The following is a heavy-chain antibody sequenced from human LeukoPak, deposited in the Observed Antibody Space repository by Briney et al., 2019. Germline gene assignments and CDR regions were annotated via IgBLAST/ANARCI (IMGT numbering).Heavy chain of an antibody. J-gene: IGHJ4*02. CDR3: AKDRTRQAY. CDR1: GFTFSNYW. D-gene: IGHD3-3*01. V-gene: IGHV3-7*03. Sequence: GGSLRLSCAASGFTFSNYWMSWVRQTPGKGLELAANIKEDGSDKYYVDSLKGRFTISRDNAKNSLYLQMNSLGAEDTAVYYCAKDRTRQAYWGQGTLVTVSS. CDR2: IKEDGSDK.